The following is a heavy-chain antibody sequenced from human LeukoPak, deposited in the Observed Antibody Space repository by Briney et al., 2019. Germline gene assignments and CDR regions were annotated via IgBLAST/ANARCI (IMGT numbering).Heavy chain of an antibody. Sequence: GASVKVSCKVPGYTLTELSMHWVRQAPGKGLEWMGGFDPEDGETIYAQKFQGRVTMTEDTSTDTAYMELSSLRSEDTAVYYCARCKGSGGDCYCFDYWGQGTLVTVSS. CDR2: FDPEDGET. CDR1: GYTLTELS. J-gene: IGHJ4*02. CDR3: ARCKGSGGDCYCFDY. V-gene: IGHV1-24*01. D-gene: IGHD2-21*01.